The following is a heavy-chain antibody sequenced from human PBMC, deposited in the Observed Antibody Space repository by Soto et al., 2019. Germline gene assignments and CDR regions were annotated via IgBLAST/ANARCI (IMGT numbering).Heavy chain of an antibody. D-gene: IGHD6-13*01. CDR2: IIPIFGTA. CDR1: GGTFSSYA. V-gene: IGHV1-69*13. Sequence: SVKVSCKASGGTFSSYAISWVRRAPGQGLEWMGGIIPIFGTANYAQKFQGRVTITADESASTAYMELSSLRSEDTAVYYCAIAAAGIYYYYYGMDVWGQGTTVTVSS. CDR3: AIAAAGIYYYYYGMDV. J-gene: IGHJ6*02.